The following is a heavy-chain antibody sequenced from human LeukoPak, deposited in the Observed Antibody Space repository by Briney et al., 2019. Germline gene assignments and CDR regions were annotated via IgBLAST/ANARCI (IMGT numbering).Heavy chain of an antibody. Sequence: GGSLRLSCAASGFTVSSNYMSWVRQAPGKGLEGVAVIYSGGSTYYADSVKARFTISRDNSKNTLYLQMNSLRAEDTAVYYCAREDRDSGDYEFDYWGQGTLVTVSS. CDR3: AREDRDSGDYEFDY. V-gene: IGHV3-66*02. CDR1: GFTVSSNY. J-gene: IGHJ4*02. CDR2: IYSGGST. D-gene: IGHD4-17*01.